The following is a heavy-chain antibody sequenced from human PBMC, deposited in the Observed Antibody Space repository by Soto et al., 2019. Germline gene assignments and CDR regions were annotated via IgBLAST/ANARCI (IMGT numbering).Heavy chain of an antibody. CDR2: IYYSGST. D-gene: IGHD4-17*01. V-gene: IGHV4-39*01. CDR1: GGSISSSSYY. J-gene: IGHJ4*02. Sequence: QLQLQESGPGLVKPSETLSLTCTVSGGSISSSSYYWGWIRQPPGQGLEWIGSIYYSGSTYYNPSLKSRVTISVDTSKNQFSLKLSSVTAADTAVYYCARLGFAVGTTVTPEAPHYWGQGTLVTVSS. CDR3: ARLGFAVGTTVTPEAPHY.